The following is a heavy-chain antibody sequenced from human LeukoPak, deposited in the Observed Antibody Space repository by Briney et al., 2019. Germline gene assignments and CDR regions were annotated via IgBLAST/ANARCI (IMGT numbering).Heavy chain of an antibody. J-gene: IGHJ3*02. CDR1: GFTFASYA. Sequence: PGGSLRLSCEASGFTFASYAMSWVRQAPGKGLEWVSYISSSSTYTNYADSVKGRFTISRDNAKNSLYLQMNSLRAEDTAVYYCARSLRRDCDSTSCWAALDIWGQGTMVTVSS. CDR3: ARSLRRDCDSTSCWAALDI. CDR2: ISSSSTYT. V-gene: IGHV3-11*03. D-gene: IGHD2-2*01.